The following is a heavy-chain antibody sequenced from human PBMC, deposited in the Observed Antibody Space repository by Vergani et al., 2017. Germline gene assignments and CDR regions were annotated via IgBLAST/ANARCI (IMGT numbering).Heavy chain of an antibody. CDR1: GYTFTSYY. D-gene: IGHD2-2*01. J-gene: IGHJ5*02. CDR2: INPSGGST. V-gene: IGHV1-46*01. CDR3: AGESRYCSSTSCYVGRDWFDP. Sequence: QVQLVQSGAEVKKPGASVQVPCKASGYTFTSYYMHWVRQAPGQGLEWMGIINPSGGSTSYAQKFQGRVTMTRDTSTSTVYMELSSLRSEDTAVYYCAGESRYCSSTSCYVGRDWFDPWGQGTLVTVSS.